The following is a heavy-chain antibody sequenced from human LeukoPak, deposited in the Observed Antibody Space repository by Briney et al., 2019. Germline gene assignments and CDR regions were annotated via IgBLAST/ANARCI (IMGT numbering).Heavy chain of an antibody. CDR3: ARNHGSGSYYNDY. V-gene: IGHV1-8*01. D-gene: IGHD3-10*01. J-gene: IGHJ4*02. CDR1: AYTFTSYD. Sequence: SVTLSFTSSAYTFTSYDINWVRHATGQGLGWMGGMNPNSGNTGYEQKFQGRVTMTRNTSISTAYMELSSMRSEDTAVYYCARNHGSGSYYNDYWGQGTLVTVSS. CDR2: MNPNSGNT.